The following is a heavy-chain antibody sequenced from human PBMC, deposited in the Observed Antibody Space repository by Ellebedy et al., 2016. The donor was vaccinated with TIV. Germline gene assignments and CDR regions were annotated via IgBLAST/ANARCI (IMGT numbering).Heavy chain of an antibody. CDR2: MSNSGIT. CDR1: GGSISSSSYF. D-gene: IGHD1-26*01. CDR3: ARAKRGSSLDY. J-gene: IGHJ4*02. Sequence: SETLSLTCTVSGGSISSSSYFRSWVRQPPGKGLEWIAYMSNSGITSYNPSLKSRATISLDTSKNQFSLKLTSVTADDTAVYYCARAKRGSSLDYWGQGTLVTVSS. V-gene: IGHV4-61*05.